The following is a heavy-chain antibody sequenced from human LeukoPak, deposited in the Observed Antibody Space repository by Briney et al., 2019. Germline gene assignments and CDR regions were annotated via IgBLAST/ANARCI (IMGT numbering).Heavy chain of an antibody. CDR1: GFTFSSYA. Sequence: GGSLRLSCAASGFTFSSYAMHWVRQAPGKGLEWVAVISYDGSNKYYADSMKGRFTISRDNSKNTLYLQMNSLRAEDTAVYYCAVLGYWGQGTLVTVSS. V-gene: IGHV3-30-3*01. D-gene: IGHD3-3*02. CDR3: AVLGY. CDR2: ISYDGSNK. J-gene: IGHJ4*02.